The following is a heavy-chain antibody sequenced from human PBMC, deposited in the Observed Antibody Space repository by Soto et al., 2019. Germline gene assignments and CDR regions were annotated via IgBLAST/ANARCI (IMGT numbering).Heavy chain of an antibody. V-gene: IGHV4-39*01. D-gene: IGHD4-17*01. CDR1: GGSISSSSYY. CDR2: IYYSGST. Sequence: QLQLQESGPGLVKPSETLSLTCTVSGGSISSSSYYWGWIRQTPGKGLGWIGSIYYSGSTYYNPSLRSRVTISVDTSKNQFALKLSSLTAADTSVYYCAKLYGDYVLGYWGQGTLVTVSS. J-gene: IGHJ4*02. CDR3: AKLYGDYVLGY.